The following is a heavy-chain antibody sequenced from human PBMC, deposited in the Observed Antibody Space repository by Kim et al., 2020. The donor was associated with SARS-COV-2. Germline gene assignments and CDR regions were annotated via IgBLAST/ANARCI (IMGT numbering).Heavy chain of an antibody. CDR2: INHSGST. V-gene: IGHV4-34*01. Sequence: SETLSLTCAVYGGSFSGYYWSWIRQPPGKGLEWIGEINHSGSTNYNPSLKSRVTISVDTSKNQFSLKVSSVTAADTAVYYCARGRGGGYWGQGPLVTVSS. CDR1: GGSFSGYY. D-gene: IGHD2-15*01. CDR3: ARGRGGGY. J-gene: IGHJ4*02.